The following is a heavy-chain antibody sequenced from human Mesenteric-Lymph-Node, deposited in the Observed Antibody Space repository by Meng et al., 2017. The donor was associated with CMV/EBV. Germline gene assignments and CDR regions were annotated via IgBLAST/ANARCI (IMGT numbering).Heavy chain of an antibody. V-gene: IGHV4-34*01. J-gene: IGHJ5*02. Sequence: ESLKISCAVYGGSFSGYYRSWIRQPPGKGLEWIGEINHSGSTNYNPSLKSRVTISVDTSKNQFSLKLSSVTAADTAVYYCASLLGGDFWSGYYSAYNWFDHWGQGTLVTVSS. CDR1: GGSFSGYY. CDR3: ASLLGGDFWSGYYSAYNWFDH. D-gene: IGHD3-3*01. CDR2: INHSGST.